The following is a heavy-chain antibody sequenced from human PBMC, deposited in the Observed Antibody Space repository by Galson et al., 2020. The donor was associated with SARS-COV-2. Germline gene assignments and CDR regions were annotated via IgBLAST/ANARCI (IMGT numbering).Heavy chain of an antibody. J-gene: IGHJ4*02. CDR1: GGSISRSSYY. V-gene: IGHV4-39*07. CDR3: TRGGTTVTED. Sequence: TLSLTCTVSGGSISRSSYYWGWIRQPPGKGLEWIGNVHYSGVTYHNPSLKSRVTISLDTSDNHFSLKLSSVTAADTALYYCTRGGTTVTEDWGQGTLVTVPS. CDR2: VHYSGVT. D-gene: IGHD4-17*01.